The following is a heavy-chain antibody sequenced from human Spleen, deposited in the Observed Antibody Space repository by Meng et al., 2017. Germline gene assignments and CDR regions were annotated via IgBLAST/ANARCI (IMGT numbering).Heavy chain of an antibody. V-gene: IGHV3-30*01. D-gene: IGHD4-17*01. CDR1: GFYFNNAW. CDR3: ARDLRNDYGDYAGGGFDY. J-gene: IGHJ4*02. Sequence: GGSLRLSCAASGFYFNNAWMSWVRQAPGKGLEWVAVISYDGSNKYYADSVKGRFTISRDNSKNTLYLQMNSLRAEDTAVYYCARDLRNDYGDYAGGGFDYWGQGTLVTVSS. CDR2: ISYDGSNK.